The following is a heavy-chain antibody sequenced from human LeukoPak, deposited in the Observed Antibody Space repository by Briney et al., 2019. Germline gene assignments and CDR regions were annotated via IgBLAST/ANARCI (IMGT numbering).Heavy chain of an antibody. Sequence: GGSLRLSCAVSGFIFSSYWLHWVRQAPGKGLVWVARINSDGSSTNYADSVKGRFTISRDNAKNTLSLQMNSLRAEDTAVYYCARAQYYDSTTAGGMDAWGQGTTVTVSS. V-gene: IGHV3-74*01. D-gene: IGHD3-22*01. CDR3: ARAQYYDSTTAGGMDA. CDR1: GFIFSSYW. J-gene: IGHJ6*02. CDR2: INSDGSST.